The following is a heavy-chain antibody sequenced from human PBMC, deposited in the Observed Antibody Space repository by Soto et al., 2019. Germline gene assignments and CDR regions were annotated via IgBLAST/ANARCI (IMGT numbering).Heavy chain of an antibody. V-gene: IGHV6-1*01. CDR3: AETIPLLRYYSDV. CDR1: GDSVSSNSAA. CDR2: TYYRSRWYN. Sequence: SQTLSLTCAISGDSVSSNSAAWNWIRQSPSKGLEWLGRTYYRSRWYNDYTVSVKSRITVNPDTSKNQFSLHLNSETPENTDVCYGAETIPLLRYYSDVWKKGTTVTVS. J-gene: IGHJ6*03. D-gene: IGHD2-21*01.